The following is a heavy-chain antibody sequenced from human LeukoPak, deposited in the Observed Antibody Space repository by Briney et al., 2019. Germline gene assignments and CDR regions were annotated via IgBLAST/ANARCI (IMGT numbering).Heavy chain of an antibody. CDR1: GGSFGAYY. Sequence: SETLSLTCAVYGGSFGAYYWSWIRQSPGKGLEWIAEINHRGDTNYNPSVKSRVSISVDTSKNQFSLKVTSLTAADTAVYYCARGPTISETGYFDYWGQGTLVTVSS. V-gene: IGHV4-34*01. J-gene: IGHJ4*03. D-gene: IGHD1-1*01. CDR2: INHRGDT. CDR3: ARGPTISETGYFDY.